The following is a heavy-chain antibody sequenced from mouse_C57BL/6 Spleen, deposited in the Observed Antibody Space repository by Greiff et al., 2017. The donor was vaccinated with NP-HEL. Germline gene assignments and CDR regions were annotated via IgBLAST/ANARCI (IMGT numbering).Heavy chain of an antibody. CDR3: ARSPTTVPYYFDY. Sequence: VQLQQPGAELVKPGASVKLSCKASGYTFTSYWMQWVKQRPGQGLEWIGEIDPSDSYTNYNQKFKGKATLTVDTSSSTAYMQLSSLTSEDSAVYYCARSPTTVPYYFDYWGQGTTRTVSS. J-gene: IGHJ2*01. V-gene: IGHV1-50*01. D-gene: IGHD1-1*01. CDR2: IDPSDSYT. CDR1: GYTFTSYW.